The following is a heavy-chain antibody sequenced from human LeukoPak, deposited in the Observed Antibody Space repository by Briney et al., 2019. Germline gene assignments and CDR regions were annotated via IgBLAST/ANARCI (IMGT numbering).Heavy chain of an antibody. D-gene: IGHD2-2*01. CDR1: GFTVSDNY. J-gene: IGHJ4*02. CDR2: IYSGGTT. CDR3: ARALPAASHTSFDY. Sequence: PGGSLRLSCAASGFTVSDNYMSWVRQAPGQGLEWVSIIYSGGTTYYADSVKGRFTISRDISKNTLYLQTNSLRAEDTAVFYCARALPAASHTSFDYWGQGTLVTVSS. V-gene: IGHV3-66*01.